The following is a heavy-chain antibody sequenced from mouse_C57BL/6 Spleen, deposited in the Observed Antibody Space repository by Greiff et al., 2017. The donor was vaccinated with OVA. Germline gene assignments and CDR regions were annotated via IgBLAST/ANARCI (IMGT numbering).Heavy chain of an antibody. D-gene: IGHD1-1*01. CDR1: GYTFTSYW. Sequence: QVQLQQPGAELVKPGASVKMSCKASGYTFTSYWITWVKQRPGQGLEWIGDIYPGSGSTNYNEKFKGKATLTVDTSSSTAYMQLSSLTSEDSAVYYCARAPYYGSSYGYFDVWGTGTTVTVSS. J-gene: IGHJ1*03. V-gene: IGHV1-55*01. CDR3: ARAPYYGSSYGYFDV. CDR2: IYPGSGST.